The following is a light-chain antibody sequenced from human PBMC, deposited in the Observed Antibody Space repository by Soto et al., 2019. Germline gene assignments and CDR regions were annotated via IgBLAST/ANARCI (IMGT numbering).Light chain of an antibody. CDR3: QNWGTGAWV. Sequence: QPVLTQSPSASASLGASVKLTCTLSSGHSSYAIAWHQQQPEKGPRYLMKLNSDGSHSKGDGIPDRFSGSSSGAERYLTISSLQSEDEADYNCQNWGTGAWVFGGGTKLTVL. V-gene: IGLV4-69*01. CDR1: SGHSSYA. CDR2: LNSDGSH. J-gene: IGLJ3*02.